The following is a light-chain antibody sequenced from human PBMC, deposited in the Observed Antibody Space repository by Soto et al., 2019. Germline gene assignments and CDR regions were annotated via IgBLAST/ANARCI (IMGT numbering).Light chain of an antibody. V-gene: IGKV3-20*01. Sequence: EIVLTQSPGTLSLSPGERATLSCRASQSVSSSYLAWYQQKPGQAPRLLIFGVSSRATGIPDRFSGSGSGTYFTLTISRLEPDDFAVYYCQQYGTSPGMYTFGQGTKLEIK. CDR3: QQYGTSPGMYT. CDR2: GVS. CDR1: QSVSSSY. J-gene: IGKJ2*01.